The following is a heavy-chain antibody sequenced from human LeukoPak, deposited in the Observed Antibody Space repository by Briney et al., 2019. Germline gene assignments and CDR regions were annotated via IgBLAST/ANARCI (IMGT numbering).Heavy chain of an antibody. CDR2: INSNSGGT. CDR1: GYTFIRHY. CDR3: ARGRTHSWSDAFDI. Sequence: ASVKVSYKASGYTFIRHYMHWVRQAPGQGLEWMGWINSNSGGTKYAQKFQGSVIMTRDTSISTAYMELSRLKSDDTAVYYCARGRTHSWSDAFDIWGQGTTVTVSS. J-gene: IGHJ3*02. V-gene: IGHV1-2*02.